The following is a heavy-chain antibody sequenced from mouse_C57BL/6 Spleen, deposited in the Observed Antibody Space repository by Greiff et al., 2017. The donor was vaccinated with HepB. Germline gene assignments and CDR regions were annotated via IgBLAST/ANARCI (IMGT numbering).Heavy chain of an antibody. CDR2: IYPGDGDT. CDR3: ARINWEDYAMDY. CDR1: GYAFSSSW. D-gene: IGHD4-1*01. V-gene: IGHV1-82*01. J-gene: IGHJ4*01. Sequence: VQLQQSGPELVKPGASVKISCKASGYAFSSSWMNWVKQRPGKGLEWIGRIYPGDGDTNYNGKFKGKATLTADKYSSTAYMQLSSLTSEDSAVYFWARINWEDYAMDYWGQGTSVTVSS.